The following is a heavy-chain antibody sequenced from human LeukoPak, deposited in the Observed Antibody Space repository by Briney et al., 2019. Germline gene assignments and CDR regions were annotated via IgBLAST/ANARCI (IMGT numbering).Heavy chain of an antibody. J-gene: IGHJ4*02. CDR2: ISRTGNIV. D-gene: IGHD2-21*02. V-gene: IGHV3-48*02. CDR1: GFSFSNYG. CDR3: ANLTH. Sequence: GGSLRLSCVATGFSFSNYGMHWVRQAPGKGLEWVSYISRTGNIVYYADSVKGRFTISRDNAKDSLFLQVDSLRDEDTAVYYCANLTHWGQGILVTVSS.